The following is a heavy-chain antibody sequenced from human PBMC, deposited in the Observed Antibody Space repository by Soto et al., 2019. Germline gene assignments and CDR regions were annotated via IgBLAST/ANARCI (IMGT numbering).Heavy chain of an antibody. D-gene: IGHD1-26*01. Sequence: EVQLVESGGGLVQPGGSLRLSCAASGFTFSSYDMHWVRQATGKGLEWVSAIGTAGDTYYPGSVKGRFTISRENAKNSLYRQRTSVRAGDSAVSYCARGGVGATDYYYYGMDVWGQGTTVTVSS. CDR3: ARGGVGATDYYYYGMDV. CDR1: GFTFSSYD. V-gene: IGHV3-13*04. J-gene: IGHJ6*02. CDR2: IGTAGDT.